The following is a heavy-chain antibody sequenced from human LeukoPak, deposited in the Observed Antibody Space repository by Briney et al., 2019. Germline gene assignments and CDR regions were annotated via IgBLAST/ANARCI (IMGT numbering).Heavy chain of an antibody. D-gene: IGHD3-3*01. CDR3: ARENTIFGVVQYYFDY. CDR2: INTDGSST. Sequence: PGGSLRLSCAASGFTFSSYWMHWVCQAPGKGLVWVSRINTDGSSTSYADSVKGRFTISRDIAKNTLYLQMNSLRAEDTAVYYCARENTIFGVVQYYFDYWGQGTLVTVSS. CDR1: GFTFSSYW. J-gene: IGHJ4*02. V-gene: IGHV3-74*01.